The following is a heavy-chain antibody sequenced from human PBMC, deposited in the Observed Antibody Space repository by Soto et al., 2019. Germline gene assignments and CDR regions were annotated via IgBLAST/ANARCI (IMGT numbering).Heavy chain of an antibody. V-gene: IGHV3-11*05. CDR3: ARVPSFTIFFDY. D-gene: IGHD3-9*01. Sequence: SWVRPAPGKGLEWVSDISTSGSYRNYADSVKGRFTVSRDNAKNSLFLQMNSLRAGDAAVYYCARVPSFTIFFDYCGPGTMVTVSS. J-gene: IGHJ4*02. CDR2: ISTSGSYR.